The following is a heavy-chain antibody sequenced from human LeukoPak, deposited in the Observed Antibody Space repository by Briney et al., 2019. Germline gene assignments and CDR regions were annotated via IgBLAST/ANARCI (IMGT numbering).Heavy chain of an antibody. J-gene: IGHJ6*03. Sequence: GGSLRLSCAASGFTFSSYGMHWVRQAPGKGLEWVAFIRYDGSNKYYADSVKGRFTISRDNSKNTLYLQMNSLRAEDTAVYYCAKEEVLRYFDWFPGGYYYYYMDVWGKGTTVTISS. V-gene: IGHV3-30*02. CDR1: GFTFSSYG. CDR2: IRYDGSNK. D-gene: IGHD3-9*01. CDR3: AKEEVLRYFDWFPGGYYYYYMDV.